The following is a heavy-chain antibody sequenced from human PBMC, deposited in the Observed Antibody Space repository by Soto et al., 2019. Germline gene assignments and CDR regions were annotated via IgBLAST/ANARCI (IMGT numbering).Heavy chain of an antibody. Sequence: HPGGSLRLSCTVSGFTFSSHTMRWVRQAPGKGLEWVSTISGSGGSTKYADSVKGRFTISRDNSKNTLYLQMNSLRAEDTAIYYCAKGPTTMTSSWFDPWGQGTLVTVSS. J-gene: IGHJ5*02. CDR3: AKGPTTMTSSWFDP. D-gene: IGHD4-17*01. CDR2: ISGSGGST. CDR1: GFTFSSHT. V-gene: IGHV3-23*01.